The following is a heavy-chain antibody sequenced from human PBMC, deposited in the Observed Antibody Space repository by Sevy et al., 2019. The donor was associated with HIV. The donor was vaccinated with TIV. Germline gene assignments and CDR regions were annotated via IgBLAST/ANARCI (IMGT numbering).Heavy chain of an antibody. CDR1: GFTLNSYA. Sequence: GGFLRLSCAASGFTLNSYAMHWVRQTPVRGLEWMAVISYDGKDTYYADSVKGRFTISKDSSKNTLYLQMNSLRTEDSASYHCARAGVPSQHHVDPRLFFDYWGQGTLVTVSS. CDR3: ARAGVPSQHHVDPRLFFDY. V-gene: IGHV3-30*04. D-gene: IGHD2-15*01. J-gene: IGHJ4*02. CDR2: ISYDGKDT.